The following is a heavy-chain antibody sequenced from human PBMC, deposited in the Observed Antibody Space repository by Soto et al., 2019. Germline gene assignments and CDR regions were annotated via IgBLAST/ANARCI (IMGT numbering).Heavy chain of an antibody. D-gene: IGHD4-17*01. V-gene: IGHV3-7*01. J-gene: IGHJ2*01. CDR3: ARDPLSYGDYAQTYWYFDL. CDR1: GFTFSSSC. Sequence: PGGSLGLSCAASGFTFSSSCIDWVRQAPGKGLEWVASISQDGTDTDYVDSVKGRFAISRDNPKNSLYLQMNSLRADDTAVYYCARDPLSYGDYAQTYWYFDLWGRGTRVTVSS. CDR2: ISQDGTDT.